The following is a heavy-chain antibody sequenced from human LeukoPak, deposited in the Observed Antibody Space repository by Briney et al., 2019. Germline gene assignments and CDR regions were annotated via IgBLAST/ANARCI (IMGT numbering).Heavy chain of an antibody. CDR1: GYTFTGYY. CDR2: INPNSGGT. D-gene: IGHD2-21*02. J-gene: IGHJ4*02. CDR3: ARSVTADRDSIGPCRY. V-gene: IGHV1-2*02. Sequence: ASVKVSCKASGYTFTGYYMHWVRQAPGQGLEWMGWINPNSGGTNYAQKFQGRVTMTRDTSISTAYMELSRLRSDDTAVYYCARSVTADRDSIGPCRYWGQGTLVTVSS.